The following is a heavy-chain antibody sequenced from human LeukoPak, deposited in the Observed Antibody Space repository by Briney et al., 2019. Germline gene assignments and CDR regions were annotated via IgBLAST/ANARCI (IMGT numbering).Heavy chain of an antibody. V-gene: IGHV1-2*06. CDR1: GYTFTTYT. CDR3: AREWSYGDYYDY. CDR2: INPNSGGA. D-gene: IGHD4-17*01. Sequence: ASVKVSCKASGYTFTTYTMHWVRQAPGQRLEWMGRINPNSGGANYAQKFQGRVTMTSDTSISTAYMELSRLRSDDTAIYYCAREWSYGDYYDYWGQGTLVTVSS. J-gene: IGHJ4*02.